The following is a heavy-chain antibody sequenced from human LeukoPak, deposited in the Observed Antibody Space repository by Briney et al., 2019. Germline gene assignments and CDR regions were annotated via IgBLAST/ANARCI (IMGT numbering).Heavy chain of an antibody. CDR1: GYIFTSYG. CDR3: ARTVITREYYYYGMDV. J-gene: IGHJ6*02. CDR2: INAYNGNT. D-gene: IGHD4-11*01. Sequence: ASVKVSCKTSGYIFTSYGISWVRQAPGQGLEWMGWINAYNGNTNYAQKLQGRVTMTTDTSTSTAYMELRSLRSDDTAVYYCARTVITREYYYYGMDVWGQGTTVTVSS. V-gene: IGHV1-18*01.